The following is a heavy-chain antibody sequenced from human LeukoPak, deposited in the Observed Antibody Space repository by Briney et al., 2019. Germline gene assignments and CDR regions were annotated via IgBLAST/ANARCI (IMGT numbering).Heavy chain of an antibody. J-gene: IGHJ5*02. CDR3: ARREGGYGDYPDNWFDP. Sequence: SETLSLTCTVSGGSISSSSYYWGWIRQPPGEGLEWIGSIYYSGSTYYNPSLKSRVTISVDTSKNQFSLKLSSVTAADTAVYYCARREGGYGDYPDNWFDPWGQRTLVTVSS. CDR2: IYYSGST. D-gene: IGHD4-17*01. V-gene: IGHV4-39*01. CDR1: GGSISSSSYY.